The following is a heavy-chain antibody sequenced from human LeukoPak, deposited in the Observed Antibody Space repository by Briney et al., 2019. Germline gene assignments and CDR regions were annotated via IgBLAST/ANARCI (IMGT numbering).Heavy chain of an antibody. J-gene: IGHJ5*02. V-gene: IGHV1-69*05. CDR3: ARAPCSSTSCYPWFDP. D-gene: IGHD2-2*01. CDR2: IIPIFGTA. CDR1: GGTVSSYA. Sequence: ASVKVSCKASGGTVSSYAISWVRQAPGQGLEWMGGIIPIFGTANYAQKFQGRVTITTDESTSTAYMELSSLRSEDTAVYYCARAPCSSTSCYPWFDPWGQGTLVTVSS.